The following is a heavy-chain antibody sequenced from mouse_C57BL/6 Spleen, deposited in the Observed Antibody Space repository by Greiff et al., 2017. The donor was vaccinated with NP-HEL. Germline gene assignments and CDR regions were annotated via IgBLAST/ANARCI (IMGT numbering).Heavy chain of an antibody. CDR1: GYAFSSYW. Sequence: VQLQQSGAELVKPGASVKISCKASGYAFSSYWMNWVKQRPGRGLEWIGQIYPGDGDTNSNGKFKGKATLTADKSSSTAYMQLSSLTSEDSAVYFCARCPGLLLRGDYYYAMDYWGQGTSVTVSS. D-gene: IGHD1-1*01. CDR2: IYPGDGDT. J-gene: IGHJ4*01. CDR3: ARCPGLLLRGDYYYAMDY. V-gene: IGHV1-80*01.